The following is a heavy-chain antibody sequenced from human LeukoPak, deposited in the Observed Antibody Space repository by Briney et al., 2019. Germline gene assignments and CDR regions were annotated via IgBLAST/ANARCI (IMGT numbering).Heavy chain of an antibody. J-gene: IGHJ4*02. CDR3: ARDGRLTQKRGYFDY. CDR1: GFTFSSYW. CDR2: IKQDGSEK. D-gene: IGHD1-26*01. Sequence: GGSLRLSCAASGFTFSSYWMSWVRQAPGKGLEWVANIKQDGSEKYYVESVKGRFTISRDNAKNSLYLQMNSLRAEDTAVYYCARDGRLTQKRGYFDYWGQGTLVTVSS. V-gene: IGHV3-7*01.